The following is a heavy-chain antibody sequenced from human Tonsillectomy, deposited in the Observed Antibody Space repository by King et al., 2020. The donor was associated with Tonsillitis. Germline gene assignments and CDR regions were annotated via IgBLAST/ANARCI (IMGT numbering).Heavy chain of an antibody. CDR3: AREAYSSSLVY. Sequence: VQLVQSGGGLVQPGGSLRLSCAASGFTFSSYEMNWVRQAPGKGREWGSYISSSGITIYYSDSGKGRFTISRDNAKKSPFLQMNSLRAEDTAVYYCAREAYSSSLVYWGQGTLVTVSS. CDR2: ISSSGITI. V-gene: IGHV3-48*03. J-gene: IGHJ4*02. D-gene: IGHD6-6*01. CDR1: GFTFSSYE.